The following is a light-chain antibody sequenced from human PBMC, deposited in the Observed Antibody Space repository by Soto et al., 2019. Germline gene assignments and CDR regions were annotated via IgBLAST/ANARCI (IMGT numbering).Light chain of an antibody. CDR2: DVS. CDR1: SSDVGGYDY. CDR3: SSYTTSSTNG. Sequence: QSVLTQPASVSGSPGQSITISCTGTSSDVGGYDYVSWFQQHPDKAPKLIIYDVSNRPSGVSDRFSGSKSGNTASLTISGLQAEDEADYYCSSYTTSSTNGFGTGTKLTVL. J-gene: IGLJ1*01. V-gene: IGLV2-14*01.